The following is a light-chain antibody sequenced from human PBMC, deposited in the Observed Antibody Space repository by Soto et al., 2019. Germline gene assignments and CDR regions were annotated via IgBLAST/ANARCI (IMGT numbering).Light chain of an antibody. J-gene: IGLJ1*01. Sequence: QSYLAHPASVSGSPGQSIAISCPGTSIDVGGYDYVSWYQHHAGKAPKLMIYDVSNRPSGVPNRFSGSKSGNTASLTISGLRAEDEADYYCSSYTSTHTYVFGTGTKVTVL. CDR3: SSYTSTHTYV. CDR2: DVS. V-gene: IGLV2-14*03. CDR1: SIDVGGYDY.